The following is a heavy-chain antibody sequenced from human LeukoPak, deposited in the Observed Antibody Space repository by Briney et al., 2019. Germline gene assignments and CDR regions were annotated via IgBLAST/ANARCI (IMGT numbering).Heavy chain of an antibody. CDR2: FDPEGGEA. CDR3: ATGEGRSLITLDY. V-gene: IGHV1-24*01. D-gene: IGHD3-22*01. Sequence: ASVKVSCKVSGYPLTTLSIHWVRQVPGVGLECVGRFDPEGGEAIYTQRFQDRVTMTADTSTATVYMELSSLRPKATAVYFYATGEGRSLITLDYWGQGTQVTVSS. J-gene: IGHJ4*02. CDR1: GYPLTTLS.